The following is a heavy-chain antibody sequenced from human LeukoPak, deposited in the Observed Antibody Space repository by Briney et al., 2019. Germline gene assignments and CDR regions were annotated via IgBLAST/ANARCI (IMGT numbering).Heavy chain of an antibody. CDR3: ATLGDTAMVYDY. J-gene: IGHJ4*02. Sequence: GASVKVSCKVSGYTLTELSMHWVRQAPGKGREWMGGFDPEDGETIYAQKFQGRVTMTGDTSTDTAYMELSSLRSEDTAVYYCATLGDTAMVYDYWGQGTLVTVSS. CDR1: GYTLTELS. D-gene: IGHD5-18*01. V-gene: IGHV1-24*01. CDR2: FDPEDGET.